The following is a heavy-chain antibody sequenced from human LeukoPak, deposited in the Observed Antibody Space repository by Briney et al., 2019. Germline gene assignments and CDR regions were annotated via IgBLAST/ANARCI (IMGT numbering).Heavy chain of an antibody. CDR3: AKDLRRTYCSSTSCYPGGLDY. CDR1: GFTFSSYG. CDR2: MRYDGSNK. V-gene: IGHV3-30*02. J-gene: IGHJ4*02. Sequence: GGSLSLSCAASGFTFSSYGMHWVRQAPGKGLEWVAFMRYDGSNKYYADSVKGRFTISRDNSKNTLYLQMNSLRAEDTAVYYCAKDLRRTYCSSTSCYPGGLDYWGQGTLVTVSS. D-gene: IGHD2-2*01.